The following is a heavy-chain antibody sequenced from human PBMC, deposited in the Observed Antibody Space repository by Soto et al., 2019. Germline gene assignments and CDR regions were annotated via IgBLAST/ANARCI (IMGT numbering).Heavy chain of an antibody. CDR1: GFTFSNYW. V-gene: IGHV3-74*01. J-gene: IGHJ6*02. CDR3: ARVGVLSSTTWSYHYYGMDV. Sequence: EVQLVESGGGLVRPGGSLRLSCTASGFTFSNYWMHWVRQAPGKGLVWVSRVNSAGTTTTYADSVKGRFTISRENPKNTLYLQMNRLRPADTAVYYCARVGVLSSTTWSYHYYGMDVWGQGTTVTVSS. CDR2: VNSAGTTT. D-gene: IGHD6-13*01.